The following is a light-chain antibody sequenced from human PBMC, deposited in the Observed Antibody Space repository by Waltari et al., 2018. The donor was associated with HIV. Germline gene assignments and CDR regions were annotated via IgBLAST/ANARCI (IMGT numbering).Light chain of an antibody. J-gene: IGLJ1*01. CDR2: EVS. CDR1: SSDVGGSNY. V-gene: IGLV2-14*01. Sequence: QTALTQPASVSGSPVQSITISCTATSSDVGGSNYVSWYQQHPGKAPKLMIYEVSNRPSGVSNRFSGSKSGNTASLTISGLQAEDEADYYCSSYTSSSTPYVFGTGTKVTVL. CDR3: SSYTSSSTPYV.